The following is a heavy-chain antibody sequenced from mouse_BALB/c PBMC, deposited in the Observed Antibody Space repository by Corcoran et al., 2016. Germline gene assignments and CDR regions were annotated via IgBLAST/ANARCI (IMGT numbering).Heavy chain of an antibody. CDR2: INPYNGGT. CDR1: GYSFTGYT. V-gene: IGHV1-18*01. CDR3: SREDGNYAMDY. J-gene: IGHJ4*01. D-gene: IGHD2-1*01. Sequence: EVQLQQSGPELVKPGASMKISCKASGYSFTGYTMNWVKQSHGKNLEWIGLINPYNGGTSYNQKFKGKATLTVDKSSSTSYMELFSLTSDDSAVYYGSREDGNYAMDYLGQGTAVTVSS.